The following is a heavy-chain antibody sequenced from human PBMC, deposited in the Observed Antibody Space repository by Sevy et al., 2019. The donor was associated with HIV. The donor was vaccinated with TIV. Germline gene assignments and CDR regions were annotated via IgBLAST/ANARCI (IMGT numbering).Heavy chain of an antibody. J-gene: IGHJ6*02. Sequence: GGSLRLSCAASGFTISGYSMHWVRQAPGKGLEWVAVISYDGSNKYYVDSVKGRLAISRDNSKNTLYLQMNSLRAEDTAVYYCARGGGGDYYFDYGMDVWGQGTTVTVSS. V-gene: IGHV3-30*09. CDR1: GFTISGYS. D-gene: IGHD2-21*01. CDR3: ARGGGGDYYFDYGMDV. CDR2: ISYDGSNK.